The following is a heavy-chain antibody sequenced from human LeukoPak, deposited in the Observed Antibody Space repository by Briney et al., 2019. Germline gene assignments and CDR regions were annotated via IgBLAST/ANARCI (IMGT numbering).Heavy chain of an antibody. D-gene: IGHD3-9*01. J-gene: IGHJ3*02. CDR3: AKGGPYDILTGKNVFDI. V-gene: IGHV3-30*02. Sequence: GGSLRLSCAASGFTLSSYGMHWVRQAPGKGLEWVTFIRYDGINKYYADSVKGRFTISRDNSKNTLYLQMNSLRPEDRAVYYCAKGGPYDILTGKNVFDIWGQGTTVTVSS. CDR1: GFTLSSYG. CDR2: IRYDGINK.